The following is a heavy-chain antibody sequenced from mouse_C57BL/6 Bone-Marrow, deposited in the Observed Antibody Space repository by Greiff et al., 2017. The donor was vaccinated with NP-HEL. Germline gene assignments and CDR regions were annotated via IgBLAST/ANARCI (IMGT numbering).Heavy chain of an antibody. CDR3: ARATYYDYDGAMDY. J-gene: IGHJ4*01. CDR2: INPNNGGT. V-gene: IGHV1-26*01. D-gene: IGHD2-4*01. Sequence: VQLQQSGPELVKPGASVKISCKASGYTFTDYYMNWVKQSHGKSLEWIGDINPNNGGTSYNQKFKGKATLTVDKSSSTAYMELRSLTSADAAVYYCARATYYDYDGAMDYWGQGTSVTVSS. CDR1: GYTFTDYY.